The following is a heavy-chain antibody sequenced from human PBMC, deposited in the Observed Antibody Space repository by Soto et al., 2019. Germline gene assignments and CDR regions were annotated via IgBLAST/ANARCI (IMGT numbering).Heavy chain of an antibody. V-gene: IGHV3-23*01. CDR1: GFTFSSYA. CDR2: ISGSGGST. J-gene: IGHJ6*03. Sequence: GGSLRLSCAASGFTFSSYAMSWVRQAPGKGLEWVSAISGSGGSTYYADSVKGRFTISRDNSKNTLYLQMNSLRAEDTAVYYCAKVGCSSTCCYGYYYYYMDVWGQGTTVTSSS. D-gene: IGHD2-2*01. CDR3: AKVGCSSTCCYGYYYYYMDV.